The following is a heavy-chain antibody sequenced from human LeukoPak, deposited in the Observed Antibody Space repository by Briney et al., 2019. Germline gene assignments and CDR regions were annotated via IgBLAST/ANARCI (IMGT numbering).Heavy chain of an antibody. V-gene: IGHV3-7*01. J-gene: IGHJ5*02. Sequence: GGSLRLSCAASGFTFNSIWMSWVHQAPGKGLEWVANIKQDGSEKYYVDSVKGRFTISRDNAKNSLYLQMNSLRAEDTAVYYCARVPIRGVVVPAAIFSSWGQGTLVTVSS. CDR3: ARVPIRGVVVPAAIFSS. D-gene: IGHD2-2*01. CDR2: IKQDGSEK. CDR1: GFTFNSIW.